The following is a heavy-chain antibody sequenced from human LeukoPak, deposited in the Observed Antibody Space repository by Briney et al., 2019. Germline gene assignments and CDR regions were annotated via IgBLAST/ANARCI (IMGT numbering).Heavy chain of an antibody. V-gene: IGHV3-23*01. CDR2: ISIGGNT. D-gene: IGHD5-12*01. J-gene: IGHJ4*02. CDR1: GFTFSTYA. CDR3: ARGGYSGYDLNFDY. Sequence: GGSVRLSCAASGFTFSTYAMTWARQAPGKGLHYVSAISIGGNTFYADSVKGRFTISRDNSKNTLYLQMSSLGVEDTAAYYCARGGYSGYDLNFDYWGQGTLVTASS.